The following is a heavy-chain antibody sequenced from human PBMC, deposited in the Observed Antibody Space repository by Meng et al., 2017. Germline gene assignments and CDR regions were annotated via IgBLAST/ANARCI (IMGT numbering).Heavy chain of an antibody. V-gene: IGHV4-31*01. CDR1: GGSISSGGYY. Sequence: QGQLQGSGPGLGKPSPTPSLPCTVSGGSISSGGYYWSWIRQHPGKGLEWIGYIYYSGSTYYNPSLKSLVTISVDTSKNQFSLKLSSVTAADTAVYYCARVTSSYYFDYWGQGTLVTVSS. J-gene: IGHJ4*02. D-gene: IGHD2/OR15-2a*01. CDR2: IYYSGST. CDR3: ARVTSSYYFDY.